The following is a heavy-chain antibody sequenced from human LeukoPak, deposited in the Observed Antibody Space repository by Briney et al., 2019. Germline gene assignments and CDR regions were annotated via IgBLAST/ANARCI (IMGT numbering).Heavy chain of an antibody. Sequence: GESLKISCKGSGYSFTSYWIGWVRQMPGKGLEWMGIIYPGDSDTRYSPSFQGQVTISADKSISTAYLQWSSLKASDTAMYYCARGERYCSSTSCSPGGDCWGQGTLVTVSS. CDR1: GYSFTSYW. CDR2: IYPGDSDT. V-gene: IGHV5-51*01. J-gene: IGHJ4*02. D-gene: IGHD2-2*01. CDR3: ARGERYCSSTSCSPGGDC.